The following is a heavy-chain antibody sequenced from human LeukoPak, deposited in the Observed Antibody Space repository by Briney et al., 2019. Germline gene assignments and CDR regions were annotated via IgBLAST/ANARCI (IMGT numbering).Heavy chain of an antibody. CDR3: ARLGGAARPGS. CDR1: GFTFSSYA. CDR2: ISYDGSNK. J-gene: IGHJ5*02. D-gene: IGHD3-16*01. V-gene: IGHV3-30*04. Sequence: GGSLRLSCAASGFTFSSYAMHWVRQAPGKGLEWVAVISYDGSNKYYADSVKGRFTISRDNSKNTLYLKMNSLRAEDTAVYYCARLGGAARPGSWGQGTLVTVSS.